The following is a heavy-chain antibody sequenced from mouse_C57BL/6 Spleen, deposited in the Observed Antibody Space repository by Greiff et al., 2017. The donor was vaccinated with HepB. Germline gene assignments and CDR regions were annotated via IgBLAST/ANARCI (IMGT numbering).Heavy chain of an antibody. J-gene: IGHJ2*01. D-gene: IGHD1-1*01. V-gene: IGHV1-64*01. CDR1: GYTFTSYW. Sequence: QVQLQQPGAELVKPGASVKLSCKASGYTFTSYWMHGVKQRPGQGLEWIGMIHPNSGSTNYNEKFKSNATLTVDKSSSTAYMQRSSLTSEDSAVYYCARSGSNQYYFDYWGQGTTLTVSS. CDR2: IHPNSGST. CDR3: ARSGSNQYYFDY.